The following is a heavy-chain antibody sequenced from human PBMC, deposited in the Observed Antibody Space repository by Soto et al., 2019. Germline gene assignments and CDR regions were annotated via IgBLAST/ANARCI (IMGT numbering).Heavy chain of an antibody. CDR3: AIARQRTPGDRGPYFDY. CDR2: ISAYNGNT. V-gene: IGHV1-18*01. CDR1: GYTFTSYG. J-gene: IGHJ4*02. D-gene: IGHD3-16*01. Sequence: GASVKVSCKASGYTFTSYGISWVRQAPGQGLEWMGWISAYNGNTNYAQKLQGRVTMTTDTSTSTAYMELRSLRSDDTAVYYCAIARQRTPGDRGPYFDYWGQGTLVTVSS.